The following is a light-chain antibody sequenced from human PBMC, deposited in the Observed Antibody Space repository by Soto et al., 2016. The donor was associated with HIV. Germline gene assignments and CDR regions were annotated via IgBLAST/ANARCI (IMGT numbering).Light chain of an antibody. CDR3: QHYNSYSRT. CDR2: AAS. Sequence: DIQLTQSPSFLSASVGDRVTIACRASQGIASHLAWYQKNPGKAPKLLIYAASTLQSGVPSRFSGSGSGTEFTLTISSLQPDDFATYYCQHYNSYSRTFGQGTKVEIK. CDR1: QGIASH. V-gene: IGKV1-9*01. J-gene: IGKJ1*01.